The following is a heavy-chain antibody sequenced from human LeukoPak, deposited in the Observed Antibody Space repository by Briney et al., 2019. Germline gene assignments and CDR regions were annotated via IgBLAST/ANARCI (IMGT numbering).Heavy chain of an antibody. D-gene: IGHD3-9*01. CDR2: ISSSGDNV. CDR3: ARDKIEGSADWYTGYFQH. V-gene: IGHV3-48*03. Sequence: GGSLRLSCGASGFKFRNYEMNWGRQAPGEGLEWVSYISSSGDNVLYADSVKGRFTISRDNTRDSMYLQMDNLTAEDTAFYYCARDKIEGSADWYTGYFQHWGQGTLVTVSS. J-gene: IGHJ1*01. CDR1: GFKFRNYE.